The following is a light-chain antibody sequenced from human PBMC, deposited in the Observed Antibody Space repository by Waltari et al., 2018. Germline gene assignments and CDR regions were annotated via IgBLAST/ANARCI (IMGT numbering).Light chain of an antibody. J-gene: IGLJ2*01. CDR2: YKSCSDK. V-gene: IGLV5-45*03. CDR3: MIWHNNAVV. Sequence: QAVLTQPSSLSASPGASASLTFTLRSGIHVGYYWIYCYQQQPVSTPQYLLRYKSCSDKHQDSRVPRRFSGSKDASANAGILLISGLQSEDEADYYCMIWHNNAVVFGGGTTLTVL. CDR1: SGIHVGYYW.